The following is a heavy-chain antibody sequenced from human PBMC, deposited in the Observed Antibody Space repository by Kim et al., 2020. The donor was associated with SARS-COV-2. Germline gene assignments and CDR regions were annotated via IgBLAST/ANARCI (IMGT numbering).Heavy chain of an antibody. V-gene: IGHV3-21*04. CDR1: GFTFSSYS. D-gene: IGHD3-22*01. J-gene: IGHJ4*02. CDR2: ISSSSSYI. CDR3: ARDRFWWYYYDSSGYDARCYFDY. Sequence: GGSLRLSCAASGFTFSSYSMNWVRQAPGKGLEWVSSISSSSSYIYYADSVKGRFTISRDNAKNSLYLQMNSLRAEDTAVYYCARDRFWWYYYDSSGYDARCYFDYWGQGTLVTVSS.